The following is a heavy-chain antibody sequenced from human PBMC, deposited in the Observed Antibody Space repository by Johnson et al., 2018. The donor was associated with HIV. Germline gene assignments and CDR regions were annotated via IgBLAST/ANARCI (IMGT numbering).Heavy chain of an antibody. CDR3: ARDKGLGDAFDI. CDR2: IWYDGTNK. J-gene: IGHJ3*02. V-gene: IGHV3-33*08. Sequence: QVQLVESGGGLVQPGGSLRLSCAASGFTFSSYGMHWVRQAPGKGLEWVAVIWYDGTNKYYADSVKGRFTISRDNSKNTLYLQMNSLRAEDTAVYYCARDKGLGDAFDIWGQGTMVTVSS. D-gene: IGHD3-16*01. CDR1: GFTFSSYG.